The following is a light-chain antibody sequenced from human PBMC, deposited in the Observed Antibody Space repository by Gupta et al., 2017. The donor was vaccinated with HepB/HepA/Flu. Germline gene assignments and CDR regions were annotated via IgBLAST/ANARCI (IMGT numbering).Light chain of an antibody. Sequence: DIQMTQSPSSLSASVGDRVTLTCRASQSISSYLNWYQHKPGKAPKLLIYAASSLQSGVPSRFSGSGSGIDLTLTISSRQPEDFATYYCQQSDSIPPITFGQGTRMEIK. CDR2: AAS. CDR3: QQSDSIPPIT. V-gene: IGKV1-39*01. J-gene: IGKJ5*01. CDR1: QSISSY.